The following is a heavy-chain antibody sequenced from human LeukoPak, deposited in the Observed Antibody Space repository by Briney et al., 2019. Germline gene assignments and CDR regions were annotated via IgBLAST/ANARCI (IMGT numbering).Heavy chain of an antibody. CDR2: IYYSGST. D-gene: IGHD1-7*01. J-gene: IGHJ4*02. V-gene: IGHV4-59*01. Sequence: KPSETLSLTCTVSGGSISSYYWSWIRQPPGKGLEWIGYIYYSGSTKYNPSLKSRVTISVDASKTQFSLKLNSVTAADTAAYYCARGSRELYYFDYWGQGTLVTVSS. CDR3: ARGSRELYYFDY. CDR1: GGSISSYY.